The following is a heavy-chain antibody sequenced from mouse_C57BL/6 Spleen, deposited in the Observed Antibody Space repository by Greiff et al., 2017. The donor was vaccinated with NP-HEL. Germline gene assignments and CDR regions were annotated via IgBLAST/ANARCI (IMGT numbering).Heavy chain of an antibody. V-gene: IGHV1-69*01. CDR1: GYTFTSSW. CDR3: ARPLYGSSHWYFDV. D-gene: IGHD1-1*01. CDR2: IDPSDSYT. Sequence: QVQLQQPGAELVMPGASVKLSCKASGYTFTSSWMHWVKQRPGQGLEWIGEIDPSDSYTNYNQKFKGKSTLTVDKSSSTAYMQLSSLTSEDSAVYYCARPLYGSSHWYFDVWGTGTTVTVSS. J-gene: IGHJ1*03.